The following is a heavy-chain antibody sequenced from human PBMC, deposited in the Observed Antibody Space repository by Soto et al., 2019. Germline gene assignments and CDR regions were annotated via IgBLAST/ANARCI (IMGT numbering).Heavy chain of an antibody. CDR1: GGTSSSYA. J-gene: IGHJ4*02. D-gene: IGHD4-4*01. CDR3: ASGGTPVNRRFDF. Sequence: QVQVVQSGAEVKKPGSSVGVSCKASGGTSSSYAITWMRQAPGQGLEWMGGIIPILDTTDYAQKFQGRVTFTADESTSTVYMELSSLTSEDTAVYYGASGGTPVNRRFDFLGQGTLVSVSS. V-gene: IGHV1-69*01. CDR2: IIPILDTT.